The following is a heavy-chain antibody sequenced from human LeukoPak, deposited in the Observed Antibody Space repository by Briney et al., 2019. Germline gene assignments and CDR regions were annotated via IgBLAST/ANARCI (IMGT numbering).Heavy chain of an antibody. CDR1: GYTFTTYG. CDR3: AREYCGGDCYRANWFDP. V-gene: IGHV1-2*02. Sequence: ASVKVSCKASGYTFTTYGINWVRQAPGQGLEWMGWINPNSGGTNYAQKFQGRVTMTRDTSISTAYMELSRLRSDDTAVYYCAREYCGGDCYRANWFDPWGQGTLVTVSS. J-gene: IGHJ5*02. D-gene: IGHD2-21*02. CDR2: INPNSGGT.